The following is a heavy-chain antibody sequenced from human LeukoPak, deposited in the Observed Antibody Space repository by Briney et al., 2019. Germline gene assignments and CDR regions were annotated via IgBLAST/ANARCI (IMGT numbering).Heavy chain of an antibody. CDR3: ARDQPTAYDAFDI. V-gene: IGHV1-69*13. CDR2: IIPILGTA. J-gene: IGHJ3*02. D-gene: IGHD2-21*02. Sequence: ASVKVSCKASGGTFSSYAISWVRQAPGQGLEWMGGIIPILGTANYAQKFQGRVTITADESTSTAYMELSSLRSEDTAVYYCARDQPTAYDAFDIWGQGTMVTVSS. CDR1: GGTFSSYA.